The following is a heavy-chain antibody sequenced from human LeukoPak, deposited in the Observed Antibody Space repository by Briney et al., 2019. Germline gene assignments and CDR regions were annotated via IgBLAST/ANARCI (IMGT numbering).Heavy chain of an antibody. CDR1: GFTFSSYS. CDR3: ARDRSRGIAVAGTGDYFDY. D-gene: IGHD6-19*01. J-gene: IGHJ4*02. V-gene: IGHV3-21*01. CDR2: ISSSSSYI. Sequence: PVGSLRLSCAASGFTFSSYSMNWVRQAPGRGLEWVSSISSSSSYIYYADSAKGRFTISRDNAKNSLYLQMNSLRAEDTAVYYCARDRSRGIAVAGTGDYFDYWGQGTLVTVSS.